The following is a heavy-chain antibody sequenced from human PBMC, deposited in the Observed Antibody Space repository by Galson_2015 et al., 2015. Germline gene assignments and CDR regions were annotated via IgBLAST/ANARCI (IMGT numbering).Heavy chain of an antibody. Sequence: SLRLSCAASGFTFSSYGMHWVRQAPGKGLEWVAVISYDGSNKYYADSVKGRFTISRDNSKNTLYLQMNSLRAEDTAVYYCAKDWQWLDGAFDIWGQGTMVTVSS. D-gene: IGHD6-19*01. CDR2: ISYDGSNK. CDR3: AKDWQWLDGAFDI. V-gene: IGHV3-30*18. J-gene: IGHJ3*02. CDR1: GFTFSSYG.